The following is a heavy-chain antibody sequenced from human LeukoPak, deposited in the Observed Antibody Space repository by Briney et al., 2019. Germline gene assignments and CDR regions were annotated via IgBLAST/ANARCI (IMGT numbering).Heavy chain of an antibody. J-gene: IGHJ4*02. Sequence: GSLRLSCAASGFTFSKYWMLWVRQAPGKGLESVSRINTDGTVTTYADSVKGRFTVSKDNADNTMFLQMNSVRDEDTAVYYCATKQWLAPPPDSWGQGTPVTVSS. CDR3: ATKQWLAPPPDS. D-gene: IGHD6-19*01. CDR1: GFTFSKYW. V-gene: IGHV3-74*01. CDR2: INTDGTVT.